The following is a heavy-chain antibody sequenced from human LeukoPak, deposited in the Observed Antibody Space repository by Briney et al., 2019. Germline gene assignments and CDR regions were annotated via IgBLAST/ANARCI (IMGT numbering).Heavy chain of an antibody. J-gene: IGHJ6*02. CDR1: GYTFTSYG. CDR3: ARGYYYDSSGYQYYYGMDV. D-gene: IGHD3-22*01. V-gene: IGHV1-18*01. CDR2: ISAYNGNT. Sequence: PGASVKVSCKASGYTFTSYGISWVRQAPGQGLEWMGWISAYNGNTNYAQKLQGRVIMTTDTSTSTAYMELRSLRSDDTAVYYCARGYYYDSSGYQYYYGMDVWGQGTTVIVSS.